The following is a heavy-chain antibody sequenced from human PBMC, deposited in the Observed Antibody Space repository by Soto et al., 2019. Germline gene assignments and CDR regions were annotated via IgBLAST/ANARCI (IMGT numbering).Heavy chain of an antibody. CDR3: ARHNDGSGSTYFDY. V-gene: IGHV4-59*08. CDR2: IYYSGST. CDR1: GGSISIYY. Sequence: SETLSLTCTVSGGSISIYYWSWIRQPPGKGLEWIGYIYYSGSTNYNPSLKSRVTISVDTSKNQFSLKLSSVTAADTAVYYCARHNDGSGSTYFDYWGQGTLVTVSS. D-gene: IGHD3-10*01. J-gene: IGHJ4*02.